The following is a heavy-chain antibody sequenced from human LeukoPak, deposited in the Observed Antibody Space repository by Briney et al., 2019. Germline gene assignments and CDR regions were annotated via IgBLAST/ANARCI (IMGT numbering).Heavy chain of an antibody. CDR1: GGSISSGSYY. J-gene: IGHJ4*02. V-gene: IGHV4-61*02. Sequence: SETLSLTCTVSGGSISSGSYYWSWIRQPAGKGLEWIGRIYTSGSTNYNPSLKSRVTISVDTSKNQFSLRLSSVTAADTAVYYCARDAHLGGMAFDYWGQGTLVTVSS. CDR2: IYTSGST. D-gene: IGHD2-8*01. CDR3: ARDAHLGGMAFDY.